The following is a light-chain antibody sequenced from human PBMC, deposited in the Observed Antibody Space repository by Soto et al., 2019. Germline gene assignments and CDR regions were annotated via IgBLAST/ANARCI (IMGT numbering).Light chain of an antibody. Sequence: QSVLTQPASVSGSPGQSITISCTGTSSDVADYNFVSWYQQHPGKAPKLMIYEVSNRPSGVSSRFSGSKSGNTASLTISGLQAEDEADYYCSSYTSTNTLFGGGTKVTVL. CDR2: EVS. J-gene: IGLJ2*01. V-gene: IGLV2-14*01. CDR3: SSYTSTNTL. CDR1: SSDVADYNF.